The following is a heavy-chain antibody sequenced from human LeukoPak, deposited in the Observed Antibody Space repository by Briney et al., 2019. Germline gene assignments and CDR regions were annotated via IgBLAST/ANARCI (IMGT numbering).Heavy chain of an antibody. CDR3: ARLYSSGWFGGLFDY. CDR1: GYTFTSYG. D-gene: IGHD6-19*01. J-gene: IGHJ4*02. Sequence: ASVKVSCKASGYTFTSYGISWVRQAPGQGLEWMGWISAYNGNTNYAQKLQGRVTMTTDTSTSTAYMELRSLRSGDTAVYYCARLYSSGWFGGLFDYWGQGTLVTVSS. V-gene: IGHV1-18*01. CDR2: ISAYNGNT.